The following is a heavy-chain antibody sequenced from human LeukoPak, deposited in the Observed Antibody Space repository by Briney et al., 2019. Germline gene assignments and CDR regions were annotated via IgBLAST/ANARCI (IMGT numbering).Heavy chain of an antibody. D-gene: IGHD2/OR15-2a*01. CDR1: GFTFSDYY. CDR3: ARDSIYYFDY. J-gene: IGHJ4*02. Sequence: GGSLRLSCAASGFTFSDYYMSWVRQAPGKGLEWVANIKQDGSEKYYVDSVKGRFTISRDNAKNSLYLQMNSLRAEDTAVYYCARDSIYYFDYWGQGTLVTVSS. CDR2: IKQDGSEK. V-gene: IGHV3-7*03.